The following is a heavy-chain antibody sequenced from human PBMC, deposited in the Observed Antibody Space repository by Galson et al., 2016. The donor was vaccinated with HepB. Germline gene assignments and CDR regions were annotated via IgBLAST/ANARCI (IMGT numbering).Heavy chain of an antibody. CDR3: AGVSRCQVDY. CDR1: GFTVSGNW. D-gene: IGHD5/OR15-5a*01. Sequence: SLRLSCAASGFTVSGNWMSWVRQAPWKGLEWVSTSQRDGDTYYADSVMGRFTISRDNSENTLYLQMNNLRPDDTAVYYCAGVSRCQVDYWGQGTLVTVSS. CDR2: SQRDGDT. V-gene: IGHV3-66*02. J-gene: IGHJ4*02.